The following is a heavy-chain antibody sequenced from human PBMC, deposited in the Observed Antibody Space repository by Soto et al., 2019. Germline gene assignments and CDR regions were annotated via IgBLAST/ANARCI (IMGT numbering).Heavy chain of an antibody. J-gene: IGHJ3*02. Sequence: QVQLQQWGAGLLKPSETLSLTCAVYGGSFSGYYWSWIRQPPGKGLEWSAEINHSGSTNYNPSLKSRVTTSVDTSKNQFSLKLSSVTAADTAVYYCARKQLSSRGPFDIWGQGTMVTVSS. CDR2: INHSGST. D-gene: IGHD6-13*01. CDR3: ARKQLSSRGPFDI. CDR1: GGSFSGYY. V-gene: IGHV4-34*01.